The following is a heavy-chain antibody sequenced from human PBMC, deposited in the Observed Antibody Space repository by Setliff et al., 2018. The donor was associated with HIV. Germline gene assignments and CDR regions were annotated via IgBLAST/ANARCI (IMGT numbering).Heavy chain of an antibody. J-gene: IGHJ3*02. CDR3: AKPDAGPVSTIAATGKNALNI. Sequence: GGSLRLSCAASGFTFSSYSMNWVRQAPGKGLEWVSSISSSSSYIYYADSVKGRFTISRDNSNDTLFLQMNSLRAEDTAVYYCAKPDAGPVSTIAATGKNALNIWGQGTRVTVSS. CDR2: ISSSSSYI. V-gene: IGHV3-21*01. D-gene: IGHD6-13*01. CDR1: GFTFSSYS.